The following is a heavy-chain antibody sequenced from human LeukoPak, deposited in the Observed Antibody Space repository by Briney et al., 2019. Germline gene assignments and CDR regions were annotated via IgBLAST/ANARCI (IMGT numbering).Heavy chain of an antibody. J-gene: IGHJ4*02. Sequence: GGSLRLSCAASGFPFNLYGMTWVRQAPGKGLEWVSAIYSGVSTYYADSVKGRFTISRDNSKNTLYLQMNSLRAEDTAVYYCARSHRPLDHWGQGTLVTVSS. V-gene: IGHV3-53*01. CDR1: GFPFNLYG. CDR2: IYSGVST. CDR3: ARSHRPLDH.